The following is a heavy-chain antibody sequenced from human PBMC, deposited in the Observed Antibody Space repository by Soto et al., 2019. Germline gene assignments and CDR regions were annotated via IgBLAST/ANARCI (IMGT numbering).Heavy chain of an antibody. CDR1: GFTFSSYG. Sequence: GGSLRLSCAASGFTFSSYGMHWVRQAPGKGLEWVAVIWYDGSNKYYADSVKGRFTISRDNSKNTLYLQMNSLRAEDTAVYYCARAPVFTPPDYGDPYYMDVWGKGTTVTVSS. CDR3: ARAPVFTPPDYGDPYYMDV. V-gene: IGHV3-33*01. D-gene: IGHD4-17*01. CDR2: IWYDGSNK. J-gene: IGHJ6*03.